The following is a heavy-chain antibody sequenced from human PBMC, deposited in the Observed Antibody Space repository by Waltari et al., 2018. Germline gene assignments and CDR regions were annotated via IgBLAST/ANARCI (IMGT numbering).Heavy chain of an antibody. D-gene: IGHD2-15*01. V-gene: IGHV1-3*01. Sequence: QVQLVQSGAEVKKPGASVKVSCKASGSTFTSYAMHWVRQAPGQRLEWMGWINAGNGNTKYSQKFQGRVTITRDTSASTAYMELSSLRSEDTAVYYCARGQYCSGGSCYPPFDYWGQGTLVTVSS. CDR2: INAGNGNT. J-gene: IGHJ4*02. CDR1: GSTFTSYA. CDR3: ARGQYCSGGSCYPPFDY.